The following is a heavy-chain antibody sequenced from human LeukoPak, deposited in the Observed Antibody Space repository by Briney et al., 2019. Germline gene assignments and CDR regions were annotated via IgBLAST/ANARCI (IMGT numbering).Heavy chain of an antibody. D-gene: IGHD6-13*01. Sequence: PGGSLRLPCAASGFTFSTYAMSWVRQAPGKGLEWVSAISGSGGSTYYADSVKGRFAISRDNSKSTLYLQMNSLRAEDTAVYYCAKDSSSTSYYYYYYMDVWGKGTTVTVSS. V-gene: IGHV3-23*01. CDR3: AKDSSSTSYYYYYYMDV. J-gene: IGHJ6*03. CDR2: ISGSGGST. CDR1: GFTFSTYA.